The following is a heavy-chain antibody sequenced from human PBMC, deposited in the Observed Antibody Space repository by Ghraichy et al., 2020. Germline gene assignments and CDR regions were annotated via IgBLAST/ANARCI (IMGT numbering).Heavy chain of an antibody. CDR2: ISAYNGNT. J-gene: IGHJ4*02. D-gene: IGHD3-3*01. Sequence: ASVKVSCKASGYTFTSYGISWVRQAPGQGLEWMGWISAYNGNTNYAQKLQGRVTMTTDTSTSTAYMELRSLRSDDTAVYYCAISDFWSGPGAEDFDYWGQGTLVTVSS. V-gene: IGHV1-18*01. CDR3: AISDFWSGPGAEDFDY. CDR1: GYTFTSYG.